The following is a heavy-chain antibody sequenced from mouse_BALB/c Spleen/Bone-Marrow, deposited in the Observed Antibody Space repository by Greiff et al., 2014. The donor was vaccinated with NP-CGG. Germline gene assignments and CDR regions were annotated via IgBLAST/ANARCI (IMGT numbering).Heavy chain of an antibody. V-gene: IGHV14-3*02. CDR1: GFNIKDTY. J-gene: IGHJ1*01. D-gene: IGHD2-14*01. CDR3: ASYRYGWYFDV. Sequence: VQLKEAGAELVKPGASVKLSCTASGFNIKDTYLHWGEERPEQGLDWIGRIDPASGNTKYDPKFQGKATITADTSSNTAYLQLSSLTSEDTAVYYCASYRYGWYFDVWGAGTTVTVSS. CDR2: IDPASGNT.